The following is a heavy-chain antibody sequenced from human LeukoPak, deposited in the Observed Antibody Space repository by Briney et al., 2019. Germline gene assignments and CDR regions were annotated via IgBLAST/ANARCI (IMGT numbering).Heavy chain of an antibody. CDR1: GGSISSYY. Sequence: SETLSLTCTVSGGSISSYYWSWIRQPPGEGLEWIGYIYYSGNTNYNPSLKSRVTISVDTSKNQSSLKLSSVTAADTAVYYCARELTTVPYYFDYWGQGTLVTVSS. V-gene: IGHV4-59*01. J-gene: IGHJ4*02. CDR3: ARELTTVPYYFDY. D-gene: IGHD4-17*01. CDR2: IYYSGNT.